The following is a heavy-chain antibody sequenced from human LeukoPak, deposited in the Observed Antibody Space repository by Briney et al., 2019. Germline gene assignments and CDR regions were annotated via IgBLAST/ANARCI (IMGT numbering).Heavy chain of an antibody. V-gene: IGHV3-30*04. CDR2: ISYDGSNK. D-gene: IGHD3-10*01. CDR3: ARDSTMVRGVYDY. CDR1: GFTFSSYA. Sequence: GGSLRLSCAASGFTFSSYAMHWVRQAPGKGLEWVAVISYDGSNKYYADSAKGRFTISRDNSKNTLYLQMNSLRAEDTAVYYCARDSTMVRGVYDYWGQGTLVTVSS. J-gene: IGHJ4*02.